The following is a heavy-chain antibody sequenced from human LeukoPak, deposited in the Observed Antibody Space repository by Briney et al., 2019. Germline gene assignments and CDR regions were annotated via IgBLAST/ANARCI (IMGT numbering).Heavy chain of an antibody. J-gene: IGHJ6*02. D-gene: IGHD3-10*01. CDR2: MNPNSGNT. V-gene: IGHV1-8*02. CDR3: ARGILWFGEFLYYYYYYGMDV. CDR1: GYTFTGYY. Sequence: ASVKVSCKASGYTFTGYYMHWVRQVPGQGLEWMGWMNPNSGNTGYAQKFQGRVTMTRNTSISTAYMELSSLRSEDTAVYYCARGILWFGEFLYYYYYYGMDVWGQGTTVTVSS.